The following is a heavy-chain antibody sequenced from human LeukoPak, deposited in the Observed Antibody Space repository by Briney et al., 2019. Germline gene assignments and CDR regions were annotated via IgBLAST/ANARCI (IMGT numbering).Heavy chain of an antibody. D-gene: IGHD6-13*01. Sequence: GRCLRLSCAVSGFTFSDYRMSWVRQAPGKGLEWVANIKEDGSEKYYVDSVKGRFAISRDNAKNSLYLQMNSLRVEDTAVYYCARDTIAAGDWGQGTLVTVSS. CDR2: IKEDGSEK. V-gene: IGHV3-7*01. CDR3: ARDTIAAGD. CDR1: GFTFSDYR. J-gene: IGHJ4*02.